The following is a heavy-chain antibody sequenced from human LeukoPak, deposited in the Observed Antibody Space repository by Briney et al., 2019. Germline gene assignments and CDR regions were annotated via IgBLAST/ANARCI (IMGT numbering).Heavy chain of an antibody. CDR2: INPSGGST. Sequence: ASVNVSCKASGYTFTSYYMHWVRHAPGQGLEWMGIINPSGGSTSYAQKFQGRVTMTMDTSTSTVCMELSSLRSEDTAVYYCARGDSSGDFDYWGQGTLVTVSS. D-gene: IGHD3-22*01. J-gene: IGHJ4*02. CDR3: ARGDSSGDFDY. V-gene: IGHV1-46*01. CDR1: GYTFTSYY.